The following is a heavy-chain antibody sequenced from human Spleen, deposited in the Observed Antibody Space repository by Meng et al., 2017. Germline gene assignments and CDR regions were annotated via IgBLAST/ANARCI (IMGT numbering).Heavy chain of an antibody. CDR1: GGSISSSSYY. Sequence: QLQLQESGPGLVKPSETLSLTCTVSGGSISSSSYYWGWIRQPPGKGLQWIGSIFYSGITYYNPPLKSRVTISVDTSKNQFSLKLSSVTAADTAVYYCARHDMVGTTNWFDTWGQGTLVTVSS. CDR3: ARHDMVGTTNWFDT. J-gene: IGHJ5*02. V-gene: IGHV4-39*01. CDR2: IFYSGIT. D-gene: IGHD1-26*01.